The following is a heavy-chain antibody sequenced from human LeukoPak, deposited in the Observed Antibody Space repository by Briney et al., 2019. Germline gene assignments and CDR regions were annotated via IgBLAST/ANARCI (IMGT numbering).Heavy chain of an antibody. CDR1: GVSFSTYA. CDR3: AKANWVSNADAVW. D-gene: IGHD7-27*01. J-gene: IGHJ4*02. CDR2: IRGNGDT. V-gene: IGHV3-23*01. Sequence: GGSLRLSCVASGVSFSTYAQSWVRQAPGKGPDWVSSIRGNGDTFYADSVKGRSTLSRDDSTNTVFLHLNNLRVEDTATYYCAKANWVSNADAVWWGQGTQVTVSS.